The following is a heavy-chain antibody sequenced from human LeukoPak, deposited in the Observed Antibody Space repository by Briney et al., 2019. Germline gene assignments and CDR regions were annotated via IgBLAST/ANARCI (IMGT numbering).Heavy chain of an antibody. Sequence: EXXSLTCTVSGDSFSTYYWRWIPQSAGKGLEWIGHISTSGNTTYNPSLTRRGSMSVDTSKKQCSLKLSSVTGADPAVYYCAREATVVGATIIWGQGALVTVSS. CDR3: AREATVVGATII. J-gene: IGHJ4*02. V-gene: IGHV4-4*07. CDR1: GDSFSTYY. CDR2: ISTSGNT. D-gene: IGHD1-26*01.